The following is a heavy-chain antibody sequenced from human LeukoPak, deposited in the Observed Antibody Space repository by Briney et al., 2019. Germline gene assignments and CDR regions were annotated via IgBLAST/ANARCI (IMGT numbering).Heavy chain of an antibody. CDR2: ISRSGGST. Sequence: GGSLRLSCAASGFTFSNYGMSWVRQAPGKGLEWVSSISRSGGSTHYADSVKGRFVISRDTSKNTLHLQMNSLTAGDTAVYYCARKGAGLDAFDLWGQGTMVTVSS. V-gene: IGHV3-23*01. J-gene: IGHJ3*01. CDR1: GFTFSNYG. CDR3: ARKGAGLDAFDL. D-gene: IGHD3/OR15-3a*01.